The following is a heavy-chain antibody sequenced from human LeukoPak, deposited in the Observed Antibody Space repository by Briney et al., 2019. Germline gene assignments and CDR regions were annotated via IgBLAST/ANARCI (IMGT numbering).Heavy chain of an antibody. CDR3: ARDRGGYTYSHDY. CDR2: IYHSGST. V-gene: IGHV4-38-2*02. D-gene: IGHD5-18*01. CDR1: GYSISSGYY. Sequence: SETLSLTCTVSGYSISSGYYWGWIRQPPGKGLEWIGSIYHSGSTYYNPSLKSRVTISVDTSKNQFSLKLNFVTAADTAVYYCARDRGGYTYSHDYWGQGTLVTVSS. J-gene: IGHJ4*02.